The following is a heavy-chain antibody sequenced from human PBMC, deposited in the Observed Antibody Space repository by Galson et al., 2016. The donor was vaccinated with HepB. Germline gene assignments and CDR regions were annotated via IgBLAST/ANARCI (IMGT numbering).Heavy chain of an antibody. V-gene: IGHV1-69*04. J-gene: IGHJ6*02. CDR3: ARAREPYIDVLTDSFYYGLDV. D-gene: IGHD3-9*01. Sequence: SVKVSCKASGDSVITYAIGWVRLAPGQGLEWMGSIVPILGKAKYAQTFQERVTITADRSTGAAYMELSGLRSEDTAVYYCARAREPYIDVLTDSFYYGLDVWGHGTTVIVS. CDR2: IVPILGKA. CDR1: GDSVITYA.